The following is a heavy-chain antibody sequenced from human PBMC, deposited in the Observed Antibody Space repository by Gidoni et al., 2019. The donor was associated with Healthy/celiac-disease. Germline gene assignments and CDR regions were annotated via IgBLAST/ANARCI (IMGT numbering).Heavy chain of an antibody. CDR2: IIPIFGTA. CDR3: ARASSIVVVPAAISPHQDAFDI. CDR1: GATFSSYA. D-gene: IGHD2-2*01. J-gene: IGHJ3*02. V-gene: IGHV1-69*01. Sequence: QVQLVQSGAEVKKPGSSVKVSCKASGATFSSYAIRWVLQAPGQGLEWMGGIIPIFGTANYAQKFQGRVTITADESTSTAYMELSSLRSEDTAVYYCARASSIVVVPAAISPHQDAFDIWGQGTMVTVSS.